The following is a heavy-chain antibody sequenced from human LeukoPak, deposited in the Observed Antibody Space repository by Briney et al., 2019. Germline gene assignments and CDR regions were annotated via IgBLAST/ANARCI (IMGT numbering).Heavy chain of an antibody. CDR1: GFTFSSYA. D-gene: IGHD6-19*01. CDR2: ISWNSGSI. J-gene: IGHJ3*02. Sequence: GGSLRLSCAASGFTFSSYAMSWVRQAPGKGLEWVSGISWNSGSIGYADSVKGRFTISRDNAKNSLYLQMNSLRAEDTALYYCAKDVSGSNAFDIWGQGTMVTVSS. CDR3: AKDVSGSNAFDI. V-gene: IGHV3-9*01.